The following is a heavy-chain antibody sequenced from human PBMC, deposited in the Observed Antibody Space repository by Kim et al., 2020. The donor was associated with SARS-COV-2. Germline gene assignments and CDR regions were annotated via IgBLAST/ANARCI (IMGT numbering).Heavy chain of an antibody. J-gene: IGHJ5*02. CDR2: INSDGSRI. CDR3: ARGGHCSDGSCHIFDP. CDR1: IFTFSRYW. V-gene: IGHV3-74*01. D-gene: IGHD2-15*01. Sequence: GGSLRLSCAASIFTFSRYWMHWVRQAPGEGLVWVSRINSDGSRINYADSVKGRFTISRDNAKDTLCLQMNSLRAEDTAVYYCARGGHCSDGSCHIFDPWGQGTLVTVSS.